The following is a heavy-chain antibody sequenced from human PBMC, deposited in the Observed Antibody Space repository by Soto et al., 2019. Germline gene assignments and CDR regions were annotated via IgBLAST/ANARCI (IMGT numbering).Heavy chain of an antibody. J-gene: IGHJ6*02. CDR1: GGSFSGYY. Sequence: SETLSLTCAVYGGSFSGYYWSWIRQPPGKGLEWIGEINHSGSTNYNPSLKSRVTISVDTSKNQFSLKLSSVTAADTAVYYCARRGPDIVVVPAATLPYYYGMDVWGQGNTVTVS. V-gene: IGHV4-34*01. CDR2: INHSGST. D-gene: IGHD2-2*01. CDR3: ARRGPDIVVVPAATLPYYYGMDV.